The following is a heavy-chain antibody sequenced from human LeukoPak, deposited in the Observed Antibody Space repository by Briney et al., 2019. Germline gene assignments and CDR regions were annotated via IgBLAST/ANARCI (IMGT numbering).Heavy chain of an antibody. CDR3: ARDLRIDAFDI. CDR1: GFTFSSYD. V-gene: IGHV3-53*01. CDR2: IYSGGST. D-gene: IGHD2-21*01. J-gene: IGHJ3*02. Sequence: GGSLRLSCAASGFTFSSYDMSWVRQAPGKGLEWVSVIYSGGSTYYADSVKGRFTISRDNSKNTLYLQMNSLRAEDTAVYYCARDLRIDAFDIWGQGTMVTVSS.